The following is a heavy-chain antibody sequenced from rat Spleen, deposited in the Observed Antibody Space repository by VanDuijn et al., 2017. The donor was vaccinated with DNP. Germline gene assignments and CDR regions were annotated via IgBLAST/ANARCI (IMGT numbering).Heavy chain of an antibody. CDR1: GITFSDHN. J-gene: IGHJ4*01. V-gene: IGHV5-7*01. CDR3: AIHRTTMPYYYAMDA. CDR2: ISYDGSDT. D-gene: IGHD1-10*01. Sequence: EGQLVESGGGLVQPGRSLKLSCAVSGITFSDHNMAWVRQAPKTSLEWVATISYDGSDTYYRDSVKGRFTISRDNAKSTLYLQMDSLRSEDTATYYCAIHRTTMPYYYAMDAWCQGTSVTVSS.